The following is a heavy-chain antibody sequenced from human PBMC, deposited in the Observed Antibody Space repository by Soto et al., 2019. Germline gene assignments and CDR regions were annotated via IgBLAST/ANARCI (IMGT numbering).Heavy chain of an antibody. CDR3: ASTQAGCSSTSCYPKYYYDYYGMEV. CDR2: ISSSSSYI. V-gene: IGHV3-21*01. Sequence: GGSLRLSCAASGFTFSSYSMNWVRQAPGKGLEWVSSISSSSSYIYYADSVKGRFTISRDNAKNSLYLQMNSLRAEDTAVYYCASTQAGCSSTSCYPKYYYDYYGMEVWGKGTKVTVS. J-gene: IGHJ6*04. D-gene: IGHD2-2*01. CDR1: GFTFSSYS.